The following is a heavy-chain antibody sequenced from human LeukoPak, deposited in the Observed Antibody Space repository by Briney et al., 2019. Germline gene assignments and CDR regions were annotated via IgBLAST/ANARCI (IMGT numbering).Heavy chain of an antibody. J-gene: IGHJ4*02. V-gene: IGHV4-4*07. Sequence: SETLSLTCTVSGGSISNYYWSWIRQPAGKGLEWIGRIYTSGSTNYNPSLKSRVTISVDTSKNQFSLKLSSVTAADTAVYYCAREGIAVAGPLDYWGQGTLVTVSS. CDR3: AREGIAVAGPLDY. CDR2: IYTSGST. D-gene: IGHD6-19*01. CDR1: GGSISNYY.